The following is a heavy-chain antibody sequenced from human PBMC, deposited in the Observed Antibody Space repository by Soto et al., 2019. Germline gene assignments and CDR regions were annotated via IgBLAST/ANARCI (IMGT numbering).Heavy chain of an antibody. J-gene: IGHJ4*02. Sequence: KVSCKASGGTFSSYAISWVRQAPGQGLEWMRGIIPIFGTANYAQKFQGRVTITADKSTSTAYMELSSLRSEDTAVYYCARAIPQTYYYDSSGYWYYFDYWGQGTLVTVSS. D-gene: IGHD3-22*01. V-gene: IGHV1-69*06. CDR2: IIPIFGTA. CDR1: GGTFSSYA. CDR3: ARAIPQTYYYDSSGYWYYFDY.